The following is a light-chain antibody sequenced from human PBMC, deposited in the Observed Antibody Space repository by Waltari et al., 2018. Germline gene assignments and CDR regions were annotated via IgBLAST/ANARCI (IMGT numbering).Light chain of an antibody. CDR3: SSYAGSDNFVI. J-gene: IGLJ2*01. CDR2: EVS. Sequence: QSALTQPPSASGSPGQSVTISCTGTSSDVAGYNYVSWSQQHPGKAPKLMIYEVSKRPSGVPDRFSGSKSGNTASLTVSGLQAEDEADYYCSSYAGSDNFVIFGGGTKLTVL. V-gene: IGLV2-8*01. CDR1: SSDVAGYNY.